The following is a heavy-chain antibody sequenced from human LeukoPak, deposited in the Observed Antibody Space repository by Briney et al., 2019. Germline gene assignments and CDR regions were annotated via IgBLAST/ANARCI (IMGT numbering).Heavy chain of an antibody. CDR3: AKGYSSGLGLYYGMDV. J-gene: IGHJ6*02. Sequence: GGSLRLSCAASGFTFNNYAMSWVRQAPGKGLEWVSAISGSGGGTYYAHSVKGRFTISRDNSKNTLYLQMNSLRAEDTAVYYCAKGYSSGLGLYYGMDVWGQGTTVTVSS. CDR2: ISGSGGGT. D-gene: IGHD6-19*01. V-gene: IGHV3-23*01. CDR1: GFTFNNYA.